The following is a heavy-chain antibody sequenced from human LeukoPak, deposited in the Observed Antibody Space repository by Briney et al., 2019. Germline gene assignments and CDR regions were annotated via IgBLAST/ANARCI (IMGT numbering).Heavy chain of an antibody. D-gene: IGHD3-22*01. CDR2: IYWDDDK. J-gene: IGHJ3*02. V-gene: IGHV2-5*02. CDR1: GFSLSTSEVG. Sequence: SGPTLVKPTQTLTLTCTFSGFSLSTSEVGVGWIRQPPGKALEWLALIYWDDDKRYSPSLKSRLTITKDTSKNQVVLTMTNMDPVDTATYYCAHRRLPYYYDSSGLRYAFDIWGQGTMVTVSS. CDR3: AHRRLPYYYDSSGLRYAFDI.